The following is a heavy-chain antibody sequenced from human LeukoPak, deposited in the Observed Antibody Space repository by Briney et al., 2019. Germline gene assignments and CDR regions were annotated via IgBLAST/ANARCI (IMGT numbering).Heavy chain of an antibody. CDR1: GFTFSSYA. CDR2: ISGSGGST. CDR3: AKRVRDSSGYYAYSYGMDV. J-gene: IGHJ6*02. D-gene: IGHD3-22*01. Sequence: GGSLRLSCAASGFTFSSYAMSWVRQAPGKGLEWVSAISGSGGSTYYAESVKGRFTISRDNSKNTLYLQMNSLRAEDTAVYYCAKRVRDSSGYYAYSYGMDVWGQGTTVTVSS. V-gene: IGHV3-23*01.